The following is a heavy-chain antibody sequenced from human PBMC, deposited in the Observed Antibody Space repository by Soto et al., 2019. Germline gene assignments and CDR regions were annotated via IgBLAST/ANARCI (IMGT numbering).Heavy chain of an antibody. V-gene: IGHV4-59*08. CDR2: IYYSGST. Sequence: PSETLSLTCTVSGGSISSYYWSWIRQPPGKGLEWIGYIYYSGSTNYNPSLKSRVTISVDTSKNQFSLKLSSVTAADTAVYYCARVLGYCSSTSCYPWLDPWGQGTLVTVSS. CDR1: GGSISSYY. J-gene: IGHJ5*02. D-gene: IGHD2-2*01. CDR3: ARVLGYCSSTSCYPWLDP.